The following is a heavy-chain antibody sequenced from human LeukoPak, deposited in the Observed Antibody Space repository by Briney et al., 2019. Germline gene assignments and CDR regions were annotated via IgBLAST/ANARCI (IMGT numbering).Heavy chain of an antibody. J-gene: IGHJ4*02. CDR2: INQDGSAK. CDR3: VRHGIWNFDF. V-gene: IGHV3-7*01. D-gene: IGHD1-1*01. Sequence: PGGSLRLSCAASGFTFGNYWMGWVRQAPGKGLEWVANINQDGSAKYYVDSVKGRFTISRDNARNSLYLQVNSLRAEDTAVYYCVRHGIWNFDFWGQGTLLTVSS. CDR1: GFTFGNYW.